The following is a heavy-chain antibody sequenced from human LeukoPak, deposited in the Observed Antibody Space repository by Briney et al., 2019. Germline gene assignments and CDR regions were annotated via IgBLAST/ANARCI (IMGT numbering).Heavy chain of an antibody. CDR1: GFKFDDYG. J-gene: IGHJ6*04. V-gene: IGHV3-20*04. CDR3: AELGITMIGGV. Sequence: GGSLRLSCAASGFKFDDYGMSWVRQVPGKGLEWVSGINWIGGSTGYADSVKGRFTISRDNAKNSLYLQMNSLRAEDTAVYYCAELGITMIGGVWGKGTTDTISS. CDR2: INWIGGST. D-gene: IGHD3-10*02.